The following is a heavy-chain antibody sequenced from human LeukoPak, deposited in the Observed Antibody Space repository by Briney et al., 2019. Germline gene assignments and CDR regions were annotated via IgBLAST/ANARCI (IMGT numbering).Heavy chain of an antibody. CDR1: GGTFSNYA. D-gene: IGHD2-15*01. CDR3: ARASHCSGGSCYDGKAAFDI. V-gene: IGHV1-69*06. J-gene: IGHJ3*02. Sequence: ASVKVSCKASGGTFSNYAISWVRQAPGQGLEWMGGIIPIFGTANYAQKFQGRVTVTADKSTSTAYMELSSLRSEDTAVYYCARASHCSGGSCYDGKAAFDIWGQGTMVTVSS. CDR2: IIPIFGTA.